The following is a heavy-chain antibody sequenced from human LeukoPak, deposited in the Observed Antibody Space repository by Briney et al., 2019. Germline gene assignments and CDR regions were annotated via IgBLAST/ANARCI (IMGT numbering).Heavy chain of an antibody. D-gene: IGHD4-23*01. J-gene: IGHJ4*02. Sequence: GGSLRLSCAASGFTFSSYGMHWVRQAPGKGLEWVAVIWYDGSNKYYADSVKGRFTISRDNSKNTLYLQMNSLRAEDTAVYYCASSRDPTVVTPDVPYWGQGTLVTVSS. V-gene: IGHV3-33*01. CDR1: GFTFSSYG. CDR2: IWYDGSNK. CDR3: ASSRDPTVVTPDVPY.